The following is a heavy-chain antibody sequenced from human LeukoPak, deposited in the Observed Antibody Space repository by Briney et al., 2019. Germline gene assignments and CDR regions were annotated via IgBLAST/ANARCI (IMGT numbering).Heavy chain of an antibody. CDR3: ARARGVIIPAADAFDI. CDR2: INHSGST. D-gene: IGHD2-2*01. CDR1: GGSFSGYY. Sequence: PSETLSLTCAVYGGSFSGYYWSWIRQPPGKGLEWIGEINHSGSTNYNPSLKSRVTISVDTSKNQFSLKLSSVTAADTAVYFCARARGVIIPAADAFDIWGQGTMVTVSS. V-gene: IGHV4-34*01. J-gene: IGHJ3*02.